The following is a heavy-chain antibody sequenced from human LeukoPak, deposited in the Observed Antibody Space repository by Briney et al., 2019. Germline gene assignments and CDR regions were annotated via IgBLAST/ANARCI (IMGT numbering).Heavy chain of an antibody. CDR1: GGSISSYY. V-gene: IGHV4-4*08. CDR2: ISTIGIT. Sequence: SETLSLTCTVSGGSISSYYWSWIRQPPGKGLEWIGRISTIGITNYNPSLISRVTISIDTSKNKFSLKLSSVTAADTAVYYCARDGCGGSCFHYYYYYMDVWGKGTTVTISS. CDR3: ARDGCGGSCFHYYYYYMDV. D-gene: IGHD2-15*01. J-gene: IGHJ6*03.